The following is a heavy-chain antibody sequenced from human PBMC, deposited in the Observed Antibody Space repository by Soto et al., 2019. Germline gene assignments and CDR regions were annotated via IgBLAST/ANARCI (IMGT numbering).Heavy chain of an antibody. CDR3: AGGETSGQPYYYYGMEV. V-gene: IGHV1-69*02. CDR2: IIPILGIA. J-gene: IGHJ6*02. CDR1: GGTFSSYT. Sequence: QVQLVQSGAEVKKPGSSVKVSCKASGGTFSSYTISWVRQAPGQGLEWMGRIIPILGIANYAQKFQGRVTSNADKSTSRAYKERSSLRSEDTAVYYCAGGETSGQPYYYYGMEVWGQGTTVTVSS. D-gene: IGHD6-19*01.